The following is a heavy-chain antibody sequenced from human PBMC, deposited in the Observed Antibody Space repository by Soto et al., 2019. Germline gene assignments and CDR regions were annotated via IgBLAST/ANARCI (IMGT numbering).Heavy chain of an antibody. CDR2: IYHSGST. Sequence: SESLSLACALSGGSISSSNCWSWVRLPPGMGLELIGEIYHSGSTNYNPYLKSRVTISVDKSKNPFSLKLSCVTAADTAVYYCARVSGIVDTISSGYYGMDVWGQGTTVTVSS. V-gene: IGHV4-4*02. CDR3: ARVSGIVDTISSGYYGMDV. CDR1: GGSISSSNC. D-gene: IGHD5-12*01. J-gene: IGHJ6*02.